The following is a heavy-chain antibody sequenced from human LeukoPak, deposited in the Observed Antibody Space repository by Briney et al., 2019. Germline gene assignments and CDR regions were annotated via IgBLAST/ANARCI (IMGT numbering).Heavy chain of an antibody. V-gene: IGHV3-15*01. CDR3: STDPIAAGGG. CDR1: GFTFSNAW. J-gene: IGHJ4*02. Sequence: GGSLRLSCAASGFTFSNAWMSRVRQAPGKGLEWVGRIKSKTDGGTTDYAAPVEGRITISRDGSKNTLYLQLNSLKTEDTAVYYCSTDPIAAGGGWGQGSLVGVSS. CDR2: IKSKTDGGTT. D-gene: IGHD6-13*01.